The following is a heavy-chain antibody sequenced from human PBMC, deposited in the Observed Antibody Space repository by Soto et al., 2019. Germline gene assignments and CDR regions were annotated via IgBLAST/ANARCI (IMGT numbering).Heavy chain of an antibody. CDR2: IVVGSNNR. CDR1: GITFNSSA. D-gene: IGHD2-15*01. J-gene: IGHJ6*02. Sequence: ASVKVSCKASGITFNSSAIQWVRQARGQRLEWVGWIVVGSNNRDYAQKFQERVTITSDMSTSTVYMELSSLSSEDTAVYYCAAVQESPYSMGIWGQGTTVTVSS. CDR3: AAVQESPYSMGI. V-gene: IGHV1-58*02.